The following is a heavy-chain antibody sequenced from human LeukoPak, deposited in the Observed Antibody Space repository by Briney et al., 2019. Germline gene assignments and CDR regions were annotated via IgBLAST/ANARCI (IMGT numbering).Heavy chain of an antibody. V-gene: IGHV1-8*01. CDR1: GYTFTSYD. J-gene: IGHJ4*02. D-gene: IGHD3-10*01. CDR3: ARGRYYGSGSYYWNRPGVDY. Sequence: ASVKVSCKASGYTFTSYDINWVRQATGQGLEWMGWMNPNSGNTGYAQKFQGRVTMTRNTSISTAYMELSSLRSEDTAVYYCARGRYYGSGSYYWNRPGVDYWGQGTLVTVSS. CDR2: MNPNSGNT.